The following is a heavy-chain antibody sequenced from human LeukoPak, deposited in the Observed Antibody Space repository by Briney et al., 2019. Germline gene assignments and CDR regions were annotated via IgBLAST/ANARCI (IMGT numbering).Heavy chain of an antibody. CDR3: ARLSAAGYYYYYGMDV. Sequence: PSETLSLTCTVSGGSISSYYWSWIRQPPEKGLEWIGYIYYSGSTNYNPSLKSRVTISVDTSKNQFSLKLSSVTAADTAVYYCARLSAAGYYYYYGMDVWGQGTTVTVSS. D-gene: IGHD6-13*01. CDR2: IYYSGST. V-gene: IGHV4-59*08. J-gene: IGHJ6*02. CDR1: GGSISSYY.